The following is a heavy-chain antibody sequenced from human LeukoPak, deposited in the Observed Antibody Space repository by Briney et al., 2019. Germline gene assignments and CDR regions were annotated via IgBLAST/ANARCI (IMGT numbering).Heavy chain of an antibody. Sequence: GGSLRLSCAASGFSFTKYAMSWVRQAPGKGLEWVSGMSSSGDSTDYADSVKGRFTISRDNSKNTLYLQMDSLRVEDTAVFYCAKVSFDGGVIPYFDSWGQGTEVTVSS. CDR3: AKVSFDGGVIPYFDS. CDR2: MSSSGDST. CDR1: GFSFTKYA. J-gene: IGHJ4*02. D-gene: IGHD3-16*02. V-gene: IGHV3-23*01.